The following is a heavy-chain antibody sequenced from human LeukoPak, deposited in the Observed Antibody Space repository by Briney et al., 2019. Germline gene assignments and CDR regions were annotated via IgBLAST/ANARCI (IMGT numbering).Heavy chain of an antibody. D-gene: IGHD5-24*01. Sequence: PGGSLRLSCAPSGFTFSSLGMHWVRQAPDKGLVWVAVISYYGRNKYYADSVKGRFTISRDNSKNTLYLQMNSLRAEDTAVYYCRRATIPYYWGQGTLVTVSS. CDR2: ISYYGRNK. J-gene: IGHJ4*02. CDR3: RRATIPYY. V-gene: IGHV3-30*03. CDR1: GFTFSSLG.